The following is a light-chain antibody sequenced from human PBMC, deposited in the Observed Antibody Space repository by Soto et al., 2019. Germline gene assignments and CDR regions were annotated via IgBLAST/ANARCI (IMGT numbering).Light chain of an antibody. Sequence: QSALTQPRSVSGSPGQSVTISCTGTSNDVGAYNFVSWYQQPPGKAPKLMIYDVTNRPSGVSDRFSGSKSGNTASLTISGLQAEDEADYYCSSFTSRFTFVFGTGTKVTVL. CDR2: DVT. CDR3: SSFTSRFTFV. V-gene: IGLV2-11*01. CDR1: SNDVGAYNF. J-gene: IGLJ1*01.